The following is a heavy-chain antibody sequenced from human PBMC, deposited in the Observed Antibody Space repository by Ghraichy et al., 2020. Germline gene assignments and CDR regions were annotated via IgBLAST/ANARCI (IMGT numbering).Heavy chain of an antibody. CDR2: ISWDGGST. CDR1: GFTFDDYA. D-gene: IGHD3-10*01. V-gene: IGHV3-43D*03. Sequence: GGSLRLSCAASGFTFDDYAMHWVRQAPGKGLEWVSLISWDGGSTYYADSVKGRFTISRDNSKNSLYLQMNSLRAEDTALYYCAKGGLLWFGEPLDYWGQGTLVTVSS. J-gene: IGHJ4*02. CDR3: AKGGLLWFGEPLDY.